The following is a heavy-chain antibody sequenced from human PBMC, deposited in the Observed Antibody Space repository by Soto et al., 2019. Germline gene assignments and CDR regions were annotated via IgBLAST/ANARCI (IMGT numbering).Heavy chain of an antibody. V-gene: IGHV5-51*01. D-gene: IGHD2-15*01. CDR2: IYPGDSEI. CDR1: GYSFTSYW. CDR3: AREDMRVATGYFDF. Sequence: GESLKISCKGSGYSFTSYWIGWVRQMPGKGLEWMGIIYPGDSEINYSPSFQGHVTISVDKSISTAYLQWGSLKASDTAMYYCAREDMRVATGYFDFWGRGALVTVSS. J-gene: IGHJ4*02.